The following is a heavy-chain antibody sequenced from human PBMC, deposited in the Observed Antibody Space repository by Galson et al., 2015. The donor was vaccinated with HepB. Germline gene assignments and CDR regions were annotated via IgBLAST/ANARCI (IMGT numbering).Heavy chain of an antibody. D-gene: IGHD3-9*01. J-gene: IGHJ6*02. CDR3: ARGGSSRRYDILTGYYDYYYYGMDV. V-gene: IGHV4-34*01. CDR2: INHRGTI. Sequence: ETLSLTCAVYGGSISGYYWSWLRQPPGKGLEWIGEINHRGTINYNPSLNNRVRMSVDTSKNQFSLKLSSVTAADTAVYYCARGGSSRRYDILTGYYDYYYYGMDVWGQGTTVTVSS. CDR1: GGSISGYY.